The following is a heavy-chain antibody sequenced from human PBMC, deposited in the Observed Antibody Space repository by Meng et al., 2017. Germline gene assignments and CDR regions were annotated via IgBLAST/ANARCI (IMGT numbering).Heavy chain of an antibody. CDR3: TRVLGYCSSTSCSTLDY. D-gene: IGHD2-2*01. V-gene: IGHV3-49*04. J-gene: IGHJ4*02. CDR2: IRSKAYGGTT. CDR1: GFTFSSYS. Sequence: GGSLRLSCAASGFTFSSYSMNWVRQAPGKGLEWVGFIRSKAYGGTTEYAASVKGRFTISRDDSKSIAYLQMNSLKTEDTAVYYCTRVLGYCSSTSCSTLDYWGQGTLVTVSS.